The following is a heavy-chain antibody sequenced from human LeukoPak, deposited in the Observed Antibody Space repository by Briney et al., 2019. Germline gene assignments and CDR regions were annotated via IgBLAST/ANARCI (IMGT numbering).Heavy chain of an antibody. V-gene: IGHV1-8*01. D-gene: IGHD5-12*01. CDR3: ARGLGDGYNYNY. Sequence: ASVKVSCKASGYTFTSYDINWVRQATGQGLEWMGWMNPNSGNTGYAQKFQGRVTMTRDTSISTAYMELSSLRSEDTAVYYCARGLGDGYNYNYWGQGTLVTVSS. J-gene: IGHJ4*02. CDR2: MNPNSGNT. CDR1: GYTFTSYD.